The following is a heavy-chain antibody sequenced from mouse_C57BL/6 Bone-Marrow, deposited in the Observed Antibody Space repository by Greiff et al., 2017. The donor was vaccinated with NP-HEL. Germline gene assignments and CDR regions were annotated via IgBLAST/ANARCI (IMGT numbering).Heavy chain of an antibody. V-gene: IGHV5-4*01. Sequence: EVKLMESGGGLVKPGGSLKLSCAASGFTFSSYAMSWVRQTPEKRLEWVATISDGGSYTYYPDNVKGRFTISRDNAKNNLYLQMSHLKSEDTAMYYCARDYGSSSLDYWGQGTTLTVSS. CDR2: ISDGGSYT. CDR1: GFTFSSYA. D-gene: IGHD1-1*01. CDR3: ARDYGSSSLDY. J-gene: IGHJ2*01.